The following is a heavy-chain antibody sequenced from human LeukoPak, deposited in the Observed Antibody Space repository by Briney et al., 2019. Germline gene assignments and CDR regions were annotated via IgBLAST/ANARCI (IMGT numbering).Heavy chain of an antibody. CDR1: GYTFTSYG. CDR2: ISAYNGNT. J-gene: IGHJ4*02. CDR3: ARGLHLSYCYGSGGYFDY. D-gene: IGHD3-10*01. V-gene: IGHV1-18*01. Sequence: ASVKVSCKASGYTFTSYGISWVRQAPGQGLEWMGWISAYNGNTNYAQKLQGRVTMTTDTSTSTAYMELRSLRSDDTAVYCCARGLHLSYCYGSGGYFDYWGQGTLVTVSS.